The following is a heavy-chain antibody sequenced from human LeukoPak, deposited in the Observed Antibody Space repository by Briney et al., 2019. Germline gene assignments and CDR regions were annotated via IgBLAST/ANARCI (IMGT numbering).Heavy chain of an antibody. CDR1: GYSFTSYC. Sequence: GESLKISCKGSGYSFTSYCSGWLGQIPGKGLGWMGIIYPGDSDTRYSPSFQGQVTISADKSISTAYLQWSSLTASDTAMYYCARPGDSSGYYPFDYWGQGSPATVYS. CDR2: IYPGDSDT. J-gene: IGHJ4*02. V-gene: IGHV5-51*01. CDR3: ARPGDSSGYYPFDY. D-gene: IGHD3-22*01.